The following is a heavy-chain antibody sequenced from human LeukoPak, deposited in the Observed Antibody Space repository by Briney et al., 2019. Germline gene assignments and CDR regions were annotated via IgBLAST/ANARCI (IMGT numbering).Heavy chain of an antibody. V-gene: IGHV3-49*04. Sequence: GGSLRLSCAASGFTFCDYAMSWVRQAPGKGLEWVGFIRSKAYGGTTEYAASVKGRFTISRDDSKSIAYLQMNSLKTEDTAVYYCTRDQGRQQLVLSWGQGTLVTISS. J-gene: IGHJ5*02. CDR2: IRSKAYGGTT. D-gene: IGHD6-13*01. CDR1: GFTFCDYA. CDR3: TRDQGRQQLVLS.